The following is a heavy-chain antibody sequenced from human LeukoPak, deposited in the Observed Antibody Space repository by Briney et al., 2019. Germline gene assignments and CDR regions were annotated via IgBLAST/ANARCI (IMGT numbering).Heavy chain of an antibody. Sequence: PGGSLRLSCAASGFTFSSYWMSWVRQAPGKGLEGVANIKQDGSEKYYVDSVKGRFTISRDNAKNSLYLQMNSLRAEDTAVYYCARVTGSYTYYYDSSGYYFGYWGQGTLVTVSS. J-gene: IGHJ4*02. CDR3: ARVTGSYTYYYDSSGYYFGY. D-gene: IGHD3-22*01. CDR2: IKQDGSEK. CDR1: GFTFSSYW. V-gene: IGHV3-7*01.